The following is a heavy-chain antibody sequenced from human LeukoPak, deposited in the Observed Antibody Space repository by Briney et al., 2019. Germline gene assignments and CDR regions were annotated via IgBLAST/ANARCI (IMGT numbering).Heavy chain of an antibody. V-gene: IGHV1-18*01. J-gene: IGHJ4*02. CDR3: ARALVDTAMVGFSYYFDY. CDR1: GYTFTSYG. CDR2: ISAYNGNT. D-gene: IGHD5-18*01. Sequence: ASVKVSCKASGYTFTSYGISWVRQAPGQGLEWMGWISAYNGNTNYAQKLQGRVTMTTDTSTSTAYMELSSLRSEDTAVYYCARALVDTAMVGFSYYFDYWGQGTLVTVSS.